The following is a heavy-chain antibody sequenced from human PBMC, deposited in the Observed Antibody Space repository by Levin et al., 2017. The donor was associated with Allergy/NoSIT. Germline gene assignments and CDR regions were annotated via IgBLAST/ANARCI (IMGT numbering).Heavy chain of an antibody. CDR2: INSDGSST. CDR1: GFTFRSYW. CDR3: ARDGNSFKAFDI. D-gene: IGHD4-23*01. Sequence: LSLTCAASGFTFRSYWMHWVRQAPGKGLVWVSRINSDGSSTSYADSVKGRFTISRDNAKNTLYLQMNSLRAEDTAVYYCARDGNSFKAFDIWGQGTMVTVSS. J-gene: IGHJ3*02. V-gene: IGHV3-74*01.